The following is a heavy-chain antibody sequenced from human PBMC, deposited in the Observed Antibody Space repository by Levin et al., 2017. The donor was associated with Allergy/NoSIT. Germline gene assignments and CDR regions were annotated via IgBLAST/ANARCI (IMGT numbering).Heavy chain of an antibody. Sequence: LSLTCAASGFPFSSYGMHWVRQAPGKGLEWVAVIWYDGSNKYYADSVKGRFTISRDNSKNTLYLQMNSLRAEDTAVYYCARNYGYSIDYWGQGTLVTVSS. J-gene: IGHJ4*02. V-gene: IGHV3-33*01. D-gene: IGHD6-13*01. CDR2: IWYDGSNK. CDR3: ARNYGYSIDY. CDR1: GFPFSSYG.